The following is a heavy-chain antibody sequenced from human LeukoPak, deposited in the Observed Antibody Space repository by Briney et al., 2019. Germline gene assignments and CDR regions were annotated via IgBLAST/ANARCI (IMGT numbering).Heavy chain of an antibody. CDR3: ARDHDYGGDSDY. J-gene: IGHJ4*02. Sequence: ASVKVSCKASGGTFSSYASSWVRQAPGQGLEWMGGIIPIFGTANYAQKFQGRVTITADESTSTAYMELSSLRSEDTAVYYCARDHDYGGDSDYWGQGTLVTVSS. CDR2: IIPIFGTA. CDR1: GGTFSSYA. V-gene: IGHV1-69*13. D-gene: IGHD4-23*01.